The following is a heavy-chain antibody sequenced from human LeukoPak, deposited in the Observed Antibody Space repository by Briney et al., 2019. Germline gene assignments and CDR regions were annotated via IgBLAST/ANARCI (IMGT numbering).Heavy chain of an antibody. CDR1: GFTVRSYD. D-gene: IGHD7-27*01. J-gene: IGHJ2*01. V-gene: IGHV3-13*05. Sequence: SGGSLRLSCAASGFTVRSYDMHWVRQVAGKGLEWVSAISTASNPHYAASVQGRFTIFRANAENSLYLQMNSLSAEDTAVYYCARELGIEGYWYFDLWGRGTLVTVSS. CDR2: ISTASNP. CDR3: ARELGIEGYWYFDL.